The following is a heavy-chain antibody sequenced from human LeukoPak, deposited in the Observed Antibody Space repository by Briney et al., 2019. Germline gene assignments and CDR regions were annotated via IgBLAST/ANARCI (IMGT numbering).Heavy chain of an antibody. CDR3: AAGPQYGGSFAY. Sequence: PGGSLRLSCVASGFSFNNYAMNWVRQAPGKGLEWVSLIIGSSGSTFYADSVKGRFTISRDNAKNSLYLQMNSLRAEDTAVYYCAAGPQYGGSFAYWGQGTLVTVSS. J-gene: IGHJ4*02. D-gene: IGHD1-26*01. CDR2: IIGSSGST. V-gene: IGHV3-23*01. CDR1: GFSFNNYA.